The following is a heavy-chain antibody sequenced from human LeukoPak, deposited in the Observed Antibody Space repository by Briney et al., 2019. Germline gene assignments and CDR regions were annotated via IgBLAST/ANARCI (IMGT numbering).Heavy chain of an antibody. CDR2: INPNSGGT. CDR3: AREFPDIVATPVIYY. D-gene: IGHD5-12*01. V-gene: IGHV1-2*02. Sequence: ASVKVSCKASGYTFTGYYMHWVRQAPGQGLEWMGWINPNSGGTNYAQKFQGRVTMTRDTSISTAYMELSRLRSDDTAVYYCAREFPDIVATPVIYYWGQGTLVTVSS. CDR1: GYTFTGYY. J-gene: IGHJ4*02.